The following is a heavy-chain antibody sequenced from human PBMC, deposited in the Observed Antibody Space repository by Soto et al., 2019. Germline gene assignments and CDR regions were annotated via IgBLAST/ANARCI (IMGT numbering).Heavy chain of an antibody. J-gene: IGHJ4*02. V-gene: IGHV3-15*06. Sequence: EGARRVPRSASAVMLSQARMPWVRQTPGKGLEWIGRLKSKADGGTTKYAAPETGRLTISGDDSKNTLYLQMDNLKIEDTGMYYCAIDKTAQYDVDYWGQG. CDR1: AVMLSQAR. D-gene: IGHD2-21*02. CDR3: AIDKTAQYDVDY. CDR2: LKSKADGGTT.